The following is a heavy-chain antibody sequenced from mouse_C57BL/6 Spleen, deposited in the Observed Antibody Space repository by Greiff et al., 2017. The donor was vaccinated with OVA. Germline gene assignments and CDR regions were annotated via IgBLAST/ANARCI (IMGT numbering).Heavy chain of an antibody. V-gene: IGHV5-17*01. J-gene: IGHJ2*01. Sequence: EVKVEESGGGLVKPGGSLKLSCAASGFTFSDYGMHWVRQAPEKGLEWVAYISSGSSTIYYADTVKGRFTISRDNAKNTLFLQMTSLRSEDTAMYYCARGATLYYFDYWGQGTTLTVSS. CDR3: ARGATLYYFDY. D-gene: IGHD4-1*02. CDR2: ISSGSSTI. CDR1: GFTFSDYG.